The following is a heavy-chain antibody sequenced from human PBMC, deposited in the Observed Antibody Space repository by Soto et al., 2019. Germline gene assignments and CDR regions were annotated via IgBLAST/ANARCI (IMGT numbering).Heavy chain of an antibody. J-gene: IGHJ4*02. V-gene: IGHV4-34*02. D-gene: IGHD2-15*01. CDR2: INRSGGT. CDR1: GGSLSDYY. Sequence: QVQLQQWGAGLLKPSETLSLTCAVSGGSLSDYYWSWIRQSPGKGLEWIGEINRSGGTAYNPSLKRRLTRSVDTSHHQFFLELSSRTAAHTAVYYYARELGYGSGGGCDGGTFHSWGQGTLVTVSS. CDR3: ARELGYGSGGGCDGGTFHS.